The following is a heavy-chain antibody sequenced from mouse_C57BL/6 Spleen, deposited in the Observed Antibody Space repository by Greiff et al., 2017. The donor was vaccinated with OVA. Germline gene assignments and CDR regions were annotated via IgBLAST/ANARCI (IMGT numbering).Heavy chain of an antibody. J-gene: IGHJ2*01. Sequence: EVQLVASWAGLVKPGGSLTLSCAASGFTFSDYGMHWVRQAPVQGLEWVAYISRGSSTIYYADTVKGRFTISRDKAKNTLFLQMTSLRSEDTAMYYCARDYYGSSYFDYWGQGTTLTVSS. CDR2: ISRGSSTI. V-gene: IGHV5-17*01. CDR1: GFTFSDYG. CDR3: ARDYYGSSYFDY. D-gene: IGHD1-1*01.